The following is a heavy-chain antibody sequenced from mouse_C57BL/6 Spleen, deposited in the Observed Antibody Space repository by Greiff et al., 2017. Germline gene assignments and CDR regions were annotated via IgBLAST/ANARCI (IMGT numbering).Heavy chain of an antibody. J-gene: IGHJ3*01. V-gene: IGHV1-5*01. CDR1: GYTFTSYW. D-gene: IGHD1-1*01. Sequence: EVKLVESGTVLARPGASVKMSCKTSGYTFTSYWMHWVKQRPGQGLGWIGAIYPGNSDTSYNQKFKGKAKLTAVTSASTAYMELSSLTNEDSAVYYCTVYYCGSSPWFAYWGQGTLVTVSA. CDR3: TVYYCGSSPWFAY. CDR2: IYPGNSDT.